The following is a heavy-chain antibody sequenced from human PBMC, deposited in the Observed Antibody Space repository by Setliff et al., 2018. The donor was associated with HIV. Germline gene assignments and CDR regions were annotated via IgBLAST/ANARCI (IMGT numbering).Heavy chain of an antibody. V-gene: IGHV4-61*09. CDR1: GGSISSGSYY. CDR3: ARATYYYDSSGGSCYSVGPNDVFDI. J-gene: IGHJ3*02. D-gene: IGHD2-15*01. CDR2: IYTSGST. Sequence: TSETLSLTCTVSGGSISSGSYYWSWIRQPAGKGLEWIGHIYTSGSTNNNPSLKSRVTISVDTSKNQFSLKLSSVTAADTAMYYCARATYYYDSSGGSCYSVGPNDVFDIWGQGTMVTVSS.